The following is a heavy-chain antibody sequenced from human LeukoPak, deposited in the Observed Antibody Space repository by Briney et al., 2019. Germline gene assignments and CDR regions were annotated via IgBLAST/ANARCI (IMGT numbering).Heavy chain of an antibody. J-gene: IGHJ4*02. CDR2: ISGSGGAT. D-gene: IGHD1-26*01. Sequence: GGSLRLSCAASGFTFSSSPMNWVRQAPGKGLEWVSVISGSGGATFYGDSVQGRFTISRDNSRDTLYLQMNSLTAEDTAVYYCGKYVQTSVGANDFWGQGTLVTVSS. V-gene: IGHV3-23*01. CDR3: GKYVQTSVGANDF. CDR1: GFTFSSSP.